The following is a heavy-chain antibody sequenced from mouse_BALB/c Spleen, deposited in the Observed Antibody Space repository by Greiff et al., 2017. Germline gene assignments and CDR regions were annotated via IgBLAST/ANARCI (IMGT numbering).Heavy chain of an antibody. V-gene: IGHV3-6*02. D-gene: IGHD2-1*01. J-gene: IGHJ4*01. Sequence: EVKLLESGPGLVKPSQSLSLTCSVTGYSITSGYYWNWIRQFPGNKLEWMGYISYDGSNNYNPSLKNRISITRDTSKNQFFLKLNSVTTEDTATYYCASLWYPYYAMDYWGQGTSVTVSS. CDR3: ASLWYPYYAMDY. CDR1: GYSITSGYY. CDR2: ISYDGSN.